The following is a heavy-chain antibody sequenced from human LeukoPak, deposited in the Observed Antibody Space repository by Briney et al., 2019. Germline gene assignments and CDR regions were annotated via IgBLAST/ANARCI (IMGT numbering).Heavy chain of an antibody. V-gene: IGHV1-18*01. J-gene: IGHJ4*02. CDR3: AREGVGARRIDY. D-gene: IGHD1-26*01. CDR2: NSAYNGNT. Sequence: SVKFCCTASGYTFTSYVLSWVRQAPGQGLEWMGWNSAYNGNTNYAQKLQGRVTMTSDTSTSTAYMELRSLRSDDTAVYYCAREGVGARRIDYWGQGTLVTVSS. CDR1: GYTFTSYV.